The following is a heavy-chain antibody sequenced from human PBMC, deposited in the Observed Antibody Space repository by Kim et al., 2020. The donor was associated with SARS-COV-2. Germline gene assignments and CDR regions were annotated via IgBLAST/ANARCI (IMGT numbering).Heavy chain of an antibody. CDR3: AKESGNLGGPGGFLHT. J-gene: IGHJ5*02. D-gene: IGHD3-16*01. V-gene: IGHV3-43*02. Sequence: GGSLRLSCATSGFTFAGYAIHWVRQSPGKGLEWLSLINGGGADIHYVASVRGRFTVSKDNSKNSLYLQMITLTTEDTAFYFCAKESGNLGGPGGFLHTWGQGALVTV. CDR1: GFTFAGYA. CDR2: INGGGADI.